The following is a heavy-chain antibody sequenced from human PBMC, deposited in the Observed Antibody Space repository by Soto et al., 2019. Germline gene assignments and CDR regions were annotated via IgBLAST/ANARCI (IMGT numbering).Heavy chain of an antibody. CDR3: ARSGYSYGYWFDP. CDR1: GFTFSSYS. D-gene: IGHD5-18*01. V-gene: IGHV3-21*01. J-gene: IGHJ5*02. Sequence: EVQLVESGGGLVKPGGSLRLSCAASGFTFSSYSMNWVRQAPGKGLEWVSSISSSSSYTYYADSVKGRFTISRDNAKNSLYLQMNSLRAEDTAVYYCARSGYSYGYWFDPWGQGTLVTVSS. CDR2: ISSSSSYT.